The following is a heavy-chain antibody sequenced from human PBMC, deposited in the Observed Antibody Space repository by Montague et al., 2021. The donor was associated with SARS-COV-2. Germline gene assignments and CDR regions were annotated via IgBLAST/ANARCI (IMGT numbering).Heavy chain of an antibody. Sequence: SETLSLTCAVYGGSFSDYFWTWIRQPPGKGLEWIGEINHRGTFNYNPSLKSRVSISVDTSKNQFSLYLGSVTAADTAVYYCARDRQHFNMIVVVMTGGEYYFDXWGQGTLVTVSS. CDR3: ARDRQHFNMIVVVMTGGEYYFDX. J-gene: IGHJ4*02. CDR2: INHRGTF. V-gene: IGHV4-34*01. CDR1: GGSFSDYF. D-gene: IGHD3-22*01.